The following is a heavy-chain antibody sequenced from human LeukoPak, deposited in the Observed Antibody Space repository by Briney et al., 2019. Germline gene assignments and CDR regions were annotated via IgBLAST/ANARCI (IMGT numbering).Heavy chain of an antibody. J-gene: IGHJ5*02. D-gene: IGHD3-10*01. CDR1: GGSISSYY. CDR3: ARLWFGELFYPNWFDP. Sequence: ASETLSLTCTVSGGSISSYYWSWIRQPPGKGLEWIGYIYYSGSTNYNPSLKSRVTISVDTSKNQFSLKLSSVTAADTAVYYCARLWFGELFYPNWFDPWGQGTLVTVSS. V-gene: IGHV4-59*01. CDR2: IYYSGST.